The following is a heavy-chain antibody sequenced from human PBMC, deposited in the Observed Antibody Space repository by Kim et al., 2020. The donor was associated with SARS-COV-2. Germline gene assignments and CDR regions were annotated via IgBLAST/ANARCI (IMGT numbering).Heavy chain of an antibody. CDR3: TTVSMR. CDR1: GIPFSNAW. D-gene: IGHD2-2*01. Sequence: GGSLRLSCAVSGIPFSNAWFNWVRQAPGKGLEWVGRIKSKSDGGTADLAAPVKGRFAISRDDSKKTLYLLMNSVKTDDSAVYYCTTVSMRWGQGTLVTVS. V-gene: IGHV3-15*01. CDR2: IKSKSDGGTA. J-gene: IGHJ4*02.